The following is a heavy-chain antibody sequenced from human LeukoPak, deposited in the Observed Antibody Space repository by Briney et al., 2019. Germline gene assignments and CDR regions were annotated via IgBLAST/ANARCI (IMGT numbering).Heavy chain of an antibody. CDR1: GYSISSGYY. J-gene: IGHJ4*02. D-gene: IGHD6-6*01. CDR2: IYHSGST. CDR3: ARDWAYSSSAYFDY. Sequence: SETLSLTCTVSGYSISSGYYWGWIRQPPGKGLEWIGSIYHSGSTYYNPSPKSRVTISVDTSKNQFSLKLSSVTAADTAVYYCARDWAYSSSAYFDYWGQGTLVTVSS. V-gene: IGHV4-38-2*02.